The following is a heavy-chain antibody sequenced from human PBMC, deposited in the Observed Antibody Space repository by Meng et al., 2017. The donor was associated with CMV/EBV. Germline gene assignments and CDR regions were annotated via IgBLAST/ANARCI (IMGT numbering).Heavy chain of an antibody. CDR1: GYTFIYYD. CDR2: MNPNRGNT. J-gene: IGHJ6*02. D-gene: IGHD2/OR15-2a*01. CDR3: ARGQVQCSTINCHDYRFSGMDV. Sequence: ASVKVSCKASGYTFIYYDIIWVRQASGQGLEWVGWMNPNRGNTAYAQKFQGRVTMTRDTSTSIAYMGLSSLRSGDTAVYYCARGQVQCSTINCHDYRFSGMDVWGQGTTVTVSS. V-gene: IGHV1-8*01.